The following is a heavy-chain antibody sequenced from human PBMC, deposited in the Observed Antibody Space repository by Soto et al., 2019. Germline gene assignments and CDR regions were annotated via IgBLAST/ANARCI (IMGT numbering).Heavy chain of an antibody. D-gene: IGHD3-22*01. CDR1: GYTFTSYY. CDR3: ASRNYYDSSGYYYRPHPPDY. J-gene: IGHJ4*02. Sequence: ASVKVSCKASGYTFTSYYMHWVRQAPGQGLEWMGIINPSGGSTSYAQKFQGRVTMTRDKSTSTVYMELSSLRSEDTAVYYCASRNYYDSSGYYYRPHPPDYWGQGTLVTVSS. CDR2: INPSGGST. V-gene: IGHV1-46*01.